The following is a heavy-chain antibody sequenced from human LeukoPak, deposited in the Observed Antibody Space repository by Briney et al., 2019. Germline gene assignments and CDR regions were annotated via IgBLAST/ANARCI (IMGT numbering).Heavy chain of an antibody. CDR2: IYYSGST. V-gene: IGHV4-30-4*08. Sequence: RASETLSLTCTVSGGSISSGGYYWSWIRQHPGKGLEWIGYIYYSGSTYYNPSLKSRVTISVDTSKKQFSLKLSSVTAADTAVYYCARAKMATTPFDYWGQGTLVTVSS. CDR1: GGSISSGGYY. D-gene: IGHD5-24*01. CDR3: ARAKMATTPFDY. J-gene: IGHJ4*02.